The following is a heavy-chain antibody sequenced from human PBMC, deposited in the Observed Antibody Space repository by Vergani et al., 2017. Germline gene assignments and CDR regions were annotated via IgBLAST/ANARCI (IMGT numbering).Heavy chain of an antibody. J-gene: IGHJ4*02. V-gene: IGHV3-66*01. Sequence: EVQLVESGGGLVQPGRSLRLSCTASGFTVSSNYMSWVRQAPGKGLEWVSVIYSGGSTYYADSVKGRFTISRDNSKDTLYLQMNSLRAEDTAVYYCAKGVGVNYYGSGTRLGYWGQGTLVTVSS. CDR2: IYSGGST. D-gene: IGHD3-10*01. CDR1: GFTVSSNY. CDR3: AKGVGVNYYGSGTRLGY.